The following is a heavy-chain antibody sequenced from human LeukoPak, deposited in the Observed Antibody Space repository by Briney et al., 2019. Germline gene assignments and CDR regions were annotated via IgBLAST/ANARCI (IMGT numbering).Heavy chain of an antibody. CDR3: ARETTAHYYYYGMDV. V-gene: IGHV4-31*03. CDR1: GGSISSGGYY. CDR2: IYYSGST. D-gene: IGHD5-18*01. J-gene: IGHJ6*02. Sequence: SETLSLTCTVSGGSISSGGYYWSWIRQHPGKGLEWIGYIYYSGSTYYNPSLKSRVTISVDTSKNQFSLKLSSVTAADTAVYYCARETTAHYYYYGMDVWGQGTTVTVSS.